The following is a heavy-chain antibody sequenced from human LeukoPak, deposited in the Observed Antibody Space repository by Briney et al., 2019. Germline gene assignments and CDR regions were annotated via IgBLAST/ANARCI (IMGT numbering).Heavy chain of an antibody. V-gene: IGHV3-30*18. D-gene: IGHD4-23*01. CDR1: GFTFSSYG. CDR3: AKGPSTVVTHYYFDY. CDR2: ISYDGSNK. J-gene: IGHJ4*02. Sequence: GGSPRLSCAASGFTFSSYGMHWVRQAPGRGLEWVAVISYDGSNKYYADSVKGRFTISRDNSKNTLYLQMNSLRAEDTAVYYCAKGPSTVVTHYYFDYWGQGTLVTVSS.